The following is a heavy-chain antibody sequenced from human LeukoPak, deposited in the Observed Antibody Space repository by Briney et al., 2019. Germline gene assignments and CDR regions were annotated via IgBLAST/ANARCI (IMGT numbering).Heavy chain of an antibody. V-gene: IGHV4-59*01. J-gene: IGHJ4*02. Sequence: KPSETLSLTCTVSGGSISSYYWSWIRQPPGKGLEWIGYIYYSGSTNYNPSLKSRVTISVDTSKNQFSLKLSSVTAADTAVYYCARATRGMDYWGQGTLVTVSS. CDR1: GGSISSYY. D-gene: IGHD6-13*01. CDR2: IYYSGST. CDR3: ARATRGMDY.